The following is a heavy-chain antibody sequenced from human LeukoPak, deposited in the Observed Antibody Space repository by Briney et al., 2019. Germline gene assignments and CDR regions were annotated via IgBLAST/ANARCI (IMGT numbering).Heavy chain of an antibody. CDR3: ARLYYYGSGHRVDY. CDR2: ISSSSSYT. V-gene: IGHV3-21*01. Sequence: PGGSLRLSCAASGFTFSSYSMNWVRQAPGKGLEWVSSISSSSSYTYYADSVKGRFTISRDNAKNSLYLQMNSLRAEDTAVYYCARLYYYGSGHRVDYWGQGTLVTVSS. J-gene: IGHJ4*02. D-gene: IGHD3-10*01. CDR1: GFTFSSYS.